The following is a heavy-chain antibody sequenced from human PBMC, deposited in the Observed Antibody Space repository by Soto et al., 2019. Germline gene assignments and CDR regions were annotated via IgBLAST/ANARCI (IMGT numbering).Heavy chain of an antibody. Sequence: SETLSLTCTVSGGSISSGDYYWSWIRQPPGKGLEWIGYIYYSGSTYYNPSLKSRVTISVDTSKNQFSLKLSSVTAADTAVYYCASNSYAYTFYDYWGQGTLVTV. CDR2: IYYSGST. V-gene: IGHV4-30-4*01. J-gene: IGHJ4*02. CDR1: GGSISSGDYY. D-gene: IGHD5-18*01. CDR3: ASNSYAYTFYDY.